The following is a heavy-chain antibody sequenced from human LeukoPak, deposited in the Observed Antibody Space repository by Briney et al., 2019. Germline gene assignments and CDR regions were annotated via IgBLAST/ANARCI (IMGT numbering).Heavy chain of an antibody. CDR3: AAGILGFDSGS. D-gene: IGHD2/OR15-2a*01. V-gene: IGHV3-23*01. Sequence: GGTLRLSCAASGFTFSSYGMSWVRRAPGKGLEWVSAIRGSGGSTYYADSVKGRFTISRDNAKSSLFLQMNSLRPEDTAVYYCAAGILGFDSGSWGQGTVTVSS. J-gene: IGHJ4*02. CDR2: IRGSGGST. CDR1: GFTFSSYG.